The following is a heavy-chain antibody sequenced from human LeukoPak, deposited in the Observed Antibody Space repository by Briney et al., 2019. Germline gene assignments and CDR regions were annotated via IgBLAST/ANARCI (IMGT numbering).Heavy chain of an antibody. Sequence: GGSLRLSCAASGFTFRDYYMTWIRQAPGKGLEWLSYISSTSRYTNYADSVKGRFTIFRDNAEKSLYLQMNRLRAEDTAVYYCARGDSKTDYWGQGTLVTVSS. V-gene: IGHV3-11*03. CDR3: ARGDSKTDY. CDR2: ISSTSRYT. J-gene: IGHJ4*02. CDR1: GFTFRDYY. D-gene: IGHD3-16*01.